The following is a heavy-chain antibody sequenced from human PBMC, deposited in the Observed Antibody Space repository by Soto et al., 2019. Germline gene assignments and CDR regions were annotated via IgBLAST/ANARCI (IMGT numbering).Heavy chain of an antibody. CDR1: GYTFTSYD. Sequence: VQLVQSGAEVTKPGASVKVSCKASGYTFTSYDINWVRQATGQGLEWMGWMNPNSGNTGYAQKFQDKVTMPNNRSISTAYVELSSLRSEDTAVYYCARGLEEMVVVPALKEFSYYYYMDVWGKGTTVTVSS. V-gene: IGHV1-8*01. CDR3: ARGLEEMVVVPALKEFSYYYYMDV. J-gene: IGHJ6*03. D-gene: IGHD2-2*01. CDR2: MNPNSGNT.